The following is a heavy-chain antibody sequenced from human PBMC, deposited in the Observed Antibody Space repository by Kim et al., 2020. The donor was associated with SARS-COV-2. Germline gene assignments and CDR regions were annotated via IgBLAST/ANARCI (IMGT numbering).Heavy chain of an antibody. Sequence: NPSLKSRVTISVDTSKNQFSLKLSSVTAADTAVYYCARGPSSTSNRGFDPWGQGTLVTVSS. CDR3: ARGPSSTSNRGFDP. J-gene: IGHJ5*02. V-gene: IGHV4-34*01. D-gene: IGHD2-2*01.